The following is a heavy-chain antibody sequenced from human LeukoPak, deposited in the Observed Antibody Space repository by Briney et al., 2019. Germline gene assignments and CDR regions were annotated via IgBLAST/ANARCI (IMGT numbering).Heavy chain of an antibody. D-gene: IGHD3-3*01. J-gene: IGHJ6*02. Sequence: SEILSLTCAVYGGSFSGYYWSWIRQPPGKGLEWIGEINHSGSTNYNPSLKSRVTISVDTSKNQFSLKLSSVTAADTAVYYCARSPRITIFGVVRSYYYGMDVWGQGTTVTVSS. CDR2: INHSGST. V-gene: IGHV4-34*01. CDR3: ARSPRITIFGVVRSYYYGMDV. CDR1: GGSFSGYY.